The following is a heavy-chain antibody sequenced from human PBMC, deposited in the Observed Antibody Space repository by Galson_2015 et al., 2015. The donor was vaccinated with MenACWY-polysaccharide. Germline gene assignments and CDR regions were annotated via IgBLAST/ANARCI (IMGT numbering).Heavy chain of an antibody. V-gene: IGHV1-8*01. D-gene: IGHD6-19*01. CDR1: GYTFTSYD. Sequence: SVKVSCKASGYTFTSYDINWVRQATGQGLEWMGWMSPNTAKTGYAQKFQGRVTMTRNTFISTAYMELSSLTSEDTAVYYCARGRRDTAVAATAAVFLDYWGQGILVTVSS. CDR2: MSPNTAKT. J-gene: IGHJ4*02. CDR3: ARGRRDTAVAATAAVFLDY.